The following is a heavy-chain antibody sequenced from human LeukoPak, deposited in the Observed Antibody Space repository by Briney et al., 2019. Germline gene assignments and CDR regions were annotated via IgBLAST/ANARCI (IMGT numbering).Heavy chain of an antibody. V-gene: IGHV3-23*01. D-gene: IGHD6-13*01. Sequence: GGSLRPSCAASGFTFSSYAMSWVRQAPGKGLEWVSTITGGGSTTYYADSVKGRFTISRDNSKNTLYLQMNSLRAEDTALYFCARESPVAATGRSWFGPWGQGTLVTVSS. CDR2: ITGGGSTT. CDR1: GFTFSSYA. J-gene: IGHJ5*02. CDR3: ARESPVAATGRSWFGP.